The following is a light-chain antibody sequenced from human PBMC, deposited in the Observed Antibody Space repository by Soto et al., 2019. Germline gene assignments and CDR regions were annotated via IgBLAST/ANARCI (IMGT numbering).Light chain of an antibody. V-gene: IGLV2-14*03. CDR3: SSYTSSSTLYV. Sequence: QSALTQPASVSGSPGQSITIACTGTSSDVGGYNYVSWYHHHPGKAPKLMIYDVSNRPSGVSNRFSGSKSGNTASLTISGLQAEDESDYYCSSYTSSSTLYVFGTGTKVTVL. CDR1: SSDVGGYNY. CDR2: DVS. J-gene: IGLJ1*01.